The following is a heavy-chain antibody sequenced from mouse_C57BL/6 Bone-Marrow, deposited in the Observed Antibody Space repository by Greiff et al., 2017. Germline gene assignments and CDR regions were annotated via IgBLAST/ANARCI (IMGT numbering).Heavy chain of an antibody. CDR1: GYTFTSYW. CDR2: IYPTSGRT. V-gene: IGHV1-55*01. J-gene: IGHJ2*01. CDR3: ARYTASVDY. Sequence: QVQLQQSGAELVKPGASVKMSCKASGYTFTSYWITWVKQRPGQGLEWIGDIYPTSGRTNYNEKFRSKAILTVDTSSSTAYMQLSSLTSEDSAVYDGARYTASVDYWGQGTTLTVSS.